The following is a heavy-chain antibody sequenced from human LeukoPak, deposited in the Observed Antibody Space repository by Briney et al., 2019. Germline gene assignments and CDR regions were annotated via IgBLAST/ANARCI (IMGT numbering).Heavy chain of an antibody. CDR3: AKYIAAAWTQ. Sequence: SETLSLTCTVSGGSVSSGSYYWSWIRQPPGKGLEWIGYIYYSGSTDYNPSLKSRVTISVDTSKNQFSLKLSSVTAADTAVYYCAKYIAAAWTQWGQGTLVTVSS. CDR1: GGSVSSGSYY. CDR2: IYYSGST. J-gene: IGHJ4*02. V-gene: IGHV4-61*01. D-gene: IGHD6-13*01.